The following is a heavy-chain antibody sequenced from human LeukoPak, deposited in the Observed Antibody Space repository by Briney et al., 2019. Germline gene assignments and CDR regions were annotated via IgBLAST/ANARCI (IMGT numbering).Heavy chain of an antibody. D-gene: IGHD6-13*01. CDR1: GFTFSNYA. J-gene: IGHJ4*02. CDR3: AKDCVSAVGYFDY. Sequence: GGSLRLSCAASGFTFSNYAMSWVRQAPGKGLEWVSGISGSSGSTYYADSVQGRFTISRDNSKNTLYLQMNSLRAEDTAVYYCAKDCVSAVGYFDYWGQGTLVTVSS. V-gene: IGHV3-23*01. CDR2: ISGSSGST.